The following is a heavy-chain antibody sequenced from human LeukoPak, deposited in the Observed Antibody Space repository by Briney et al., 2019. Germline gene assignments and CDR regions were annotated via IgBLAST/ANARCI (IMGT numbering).Heavy chain of an antibody. V-gene: IGHV1-69*13. CDR1: GGTFSSYA. CDR3: ARDDPHYDYVWGSYRYPFDY. D-gene: IGHD3-16*02. J-gene: IGHJ4*02. CDR2: IIPIFGTA. Sequence: SVKVSCTASGGTFSSYAISWVRQAPGQGLEWMGGIIPIFGTANYAQKFQGRVTITADESTSTAYMELSSLRSEDTAVYYCARDDPHYDYVWGSYRYPFDYWGQGTLVTVS.